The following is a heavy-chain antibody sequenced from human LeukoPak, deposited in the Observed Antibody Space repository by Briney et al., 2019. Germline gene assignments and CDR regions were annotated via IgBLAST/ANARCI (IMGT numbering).Heavy chain of an antibody. CDR2: NYYSGST. Sequence: SETLSLTCTVSGGSISTYYWSWIRQPPGKGLEWIGYNYYSGSTNYNPSLKSRVTISIDTSKNQFSLKLNSVTAADTAVYYCAKDKGSDFDYWGQGTLVTVSS. CDR3: AKDKGSDFDY. CDR1: GGSISTYY. V-gene: IGHV4-59*01. J-gene: IGHJ4*02.